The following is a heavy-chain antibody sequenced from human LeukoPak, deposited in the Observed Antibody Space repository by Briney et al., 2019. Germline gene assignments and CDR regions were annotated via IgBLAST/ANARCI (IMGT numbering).Heavy chain of an antibody. V-gene: IGHV4-4*02. CDR3: ARSGGGSYSEDAFDI. CDR1: GGSISSSNW. CDR2: IYHSGST. D-gene: IGHD1-26*01. J-gene: IGHJ3*02. Sequence: PSETLSLTCAVSGGSISSSNWRSWVRQPPGKGLEWIGEIYHSGSTNYNPSLKSRVTISVDKSKNQFSLKLSSVTAADTAVYYCARSGGGSYSEDAFDIWGQGTMVTVSS.